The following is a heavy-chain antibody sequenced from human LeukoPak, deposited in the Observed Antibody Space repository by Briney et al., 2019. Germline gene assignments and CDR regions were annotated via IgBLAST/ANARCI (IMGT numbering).Heavy chain of an antibody. D-gene: IGHD1-14*01. CDR2: IGSDGSSA. CDR3: ASGPTGFA. CDR1: GFTFSTYF. V-gene: IGHV3-74*01. Sequence: GGSLRLSCAASGFTFSTYFIHWVRQGPGKGLVWVSRIGSDGSSASSADSVKGRFTISRDNAKNTLYPQMNSLRAEDTAVYFCASGPTGFAWGQGTLVTVSS. J-gene: IGHJ5*02.